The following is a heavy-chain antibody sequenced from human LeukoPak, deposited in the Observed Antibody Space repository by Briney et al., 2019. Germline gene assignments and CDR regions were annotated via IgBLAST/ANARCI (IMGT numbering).Heavy chain of an antibody. CDR2: INPNSGGT. CDR1: GYTFIDYY. J-gene: IGHJ3*02. D-gene: IGHD3-9*01. V-gene: IGHV1-2*02. CDR3: AGNYKILTGYYDDDGFDI. Sequence: GASVTVSCKASGYTFIDYYINWVRQAPGQGLEWMGWINPNSGGTKYAQKFQGRVTLTRDTSINTAYMELSRLISDDTAVYYCAGNYKILTGYYDDDGFDIWGQGTKVTVSS.